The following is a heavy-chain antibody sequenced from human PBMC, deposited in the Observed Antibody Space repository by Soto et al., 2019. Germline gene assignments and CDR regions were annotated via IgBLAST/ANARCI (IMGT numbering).Heavy chain of an antibody. V-gene: IGHV4-31*03. J-gene: IGHJ6*02. CDR2: IYYSGST. CDR3: ARSSPFSELMVKEDYYYYYGMDV. Sequence: PSETLSLTCTVSGGSISSGGYYWSWIRQHPGKGLEWIGYIYYSGSTYYNPSLKSRVTISVDTSKNQFSLKLSSVTAADTAVYYCARSSPFSELMVKEDYYYYYGMDVWGQGTTVTVSS. CDR1: GGSISSGGYY. D-gene: IGHD5-18*01.